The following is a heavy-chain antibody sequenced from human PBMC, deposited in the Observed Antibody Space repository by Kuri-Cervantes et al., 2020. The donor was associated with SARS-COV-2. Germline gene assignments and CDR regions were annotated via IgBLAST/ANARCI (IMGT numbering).Heavy chain of an antibody. CDR1: GGSISSGSYY. J-gene: IGHJ5*02. CDR3: ARGGDYSNWFDP. D-gene: IGHD4-11*01. CDR2: IYYSGST. V-gene: IGHV4-31*03. Sequence: LRLSCTVSGGSISSGSYYWSWIRQPPGKGLEWIGYIYYSGSTYYNPSLKSRVTISVDTSKNQFSLKLSSVTAADTAVYYCARGGDYSNWFDPWGQGTLVTVSS.